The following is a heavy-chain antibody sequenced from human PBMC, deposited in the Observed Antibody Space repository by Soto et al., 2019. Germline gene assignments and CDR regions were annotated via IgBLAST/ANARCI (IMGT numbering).Heavy chain of an antibody. V-gene: IGHV4-39*01. D-gene: IGHD1-26*01. CDR2: IYYSGST. CDR1: GGSISSSSYY. Sequence: NPSETLSLTCTVSGGSISSSSYYWGWIRQPPGKGLEWIGSIYYSGSTYYNPSLKSRVTISVDTSKNQFSLKLSSVTAADTAVYYCASGRDAGGYSGSYYYWFDPWGQGTLVTVSS. CDR3: ASGRDAGGYSGSYYYWFDP. J-gene: IGHJ5*02.